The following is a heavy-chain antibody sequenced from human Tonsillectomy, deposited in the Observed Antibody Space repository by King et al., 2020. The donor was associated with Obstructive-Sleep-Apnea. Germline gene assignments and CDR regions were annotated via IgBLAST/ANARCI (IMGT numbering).Heavy chain of an antibody. V-gene: IGHV1-69*01. CDR1: GGTFSSYA. Sequence: HEQLVQSGAEVKKPGSSVKVSCKASGGTFSSYAISWVRQAPGQGLEWMGGIIPIFGTANYAQKFQGRVTITADESTSTASMELSSLRSEDTAVYYCARVSRIAAAGRTWYYYYGMDVWGQGTTVTVSS. D-gene: IGHD6-13*01. CDR2: IIPIFGTA. J-gene: IGHJ6*02. CDR3: ARVSRIAAAGRTWYYYYGMDV.